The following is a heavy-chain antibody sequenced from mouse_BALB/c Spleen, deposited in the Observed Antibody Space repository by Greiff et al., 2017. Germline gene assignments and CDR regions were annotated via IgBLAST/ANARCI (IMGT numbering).Heavy chain of an antibody. Sequence: EVKVVESGGGLVQPGGSRKLSCAASGFTFSSFGMHWVRQAPEKGLEWVAYISSGSSTIYYADTVKGRFTISRDNPKNTLFLQMTSLRSEDTAMYYCAKFTTALYYAMDYWGQGTSGTVAT. J-gene: IGHJ4*01. V-gene: IGHV5-17*02. CDR3: AKFTTALYYAMDY. D-gene: IGHD1-2*01. CDR1: GFTFSSFG. CDR2: ISSGSSTI.